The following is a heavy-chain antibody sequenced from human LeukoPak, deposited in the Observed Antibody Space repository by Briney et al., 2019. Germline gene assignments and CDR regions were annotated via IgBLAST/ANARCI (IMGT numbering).Heavy chain of an antibody. CDR1: GYTFTTHG. CDR2: ISAHNGNT. Sequence: ASVKVSCKASGYTFTTHGIAWVRQAPGQGLEWMGWISAHNGNTHYAQSLQGRVTMTTDTSTNTAYMELRSLRSDDTAVYYCARDGYFDLWGRGTLVTVSS. CDR3: ARDGYFDL. J-gene: IGHJ2*01. V-gene: IGHV1-18*01.